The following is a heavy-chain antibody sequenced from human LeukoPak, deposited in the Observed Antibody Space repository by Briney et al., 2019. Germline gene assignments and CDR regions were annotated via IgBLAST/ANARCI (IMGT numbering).Heavy chain of an antibody. Sequence: GGSLRLSCAASGFTLSSYWMSWVRQAPGKGLEWVARIKQDGSEKHYVGSVKGRFTISRDNAKNSVYLQMNTLRAEDTAVYYCARYIETPRRDLDYWGQGTLVTVSS. CDR3: ARYIETPRRDLDY. J-gene: IGHJ4*02. CDR2: IKQDGSEK. CDR1: GFTLSSYW. V-gene: IGHV3-7*01. D-gene: IGHD4-23*01.